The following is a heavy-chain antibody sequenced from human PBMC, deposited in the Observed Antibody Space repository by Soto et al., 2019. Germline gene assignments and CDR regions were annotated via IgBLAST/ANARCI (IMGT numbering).Heavy chain of an antibody. CDR3: ARNGDYFDY. CDR1: GYTFTSFG. Sequence: ASVKVSCKASGYTFTSFGISWVRQAPGQGLEWMGGINAYNGNTNYAQMLQGRVTMTTNTSTTTAYMELRSLRSDDTAVYYCARNGDYFDYWGQGTLVKVSS. J-gene: IGHJ4*02. V-gene: IGHV1-18*01. D-gene: IGHD2-8*01. CDR2: INAYNGNT.